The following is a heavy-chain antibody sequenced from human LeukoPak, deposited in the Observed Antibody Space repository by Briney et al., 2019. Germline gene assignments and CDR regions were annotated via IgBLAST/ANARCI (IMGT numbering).Heavy chain of an antibody. CDR2: ISGSGGST. CDR1: GFTFSSYA. D-gene: IGHD3-22*01. J-gene: IGHJ4*02. Sequence: GGSLRLSCAASGFTFSSYAMSWVRQAPGKGLEWVSAISGSGGSTYYADSVKGRFTISRDNSKNTLYLQMNSLRAEDTAVYYCAKDQHNSGYYLDYFDYWGQGTLVTVSS. CDR3: AKDQHNSGYYLDYFDY. V-gene: IGHV3-23*01.